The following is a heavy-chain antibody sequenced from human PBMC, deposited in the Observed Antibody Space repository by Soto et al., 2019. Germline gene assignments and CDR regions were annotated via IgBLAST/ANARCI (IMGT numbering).Heavy chain of an antibody. CDR3: ARDRQYYQFWSGCQNEGPCAMDV. V-gene: IGHV4-34*02. D-gene: IGHD3-3*02. J-gene: IGHJ6*02. Sequence: QVQLQQWGAGLLKPSETLSLTCAVYGGSFSGYYWTWIRQAPGRGLEWIGEINHCGGTNYNSSLKSRVNISVDTSKNQLALLLYSVTAADTAVYYCARDRQYYQFWSGCQNEGPCAMDVWGQGTTVTVSS. CDR1: GGSFSGYY. CDR2: INHCGGT.